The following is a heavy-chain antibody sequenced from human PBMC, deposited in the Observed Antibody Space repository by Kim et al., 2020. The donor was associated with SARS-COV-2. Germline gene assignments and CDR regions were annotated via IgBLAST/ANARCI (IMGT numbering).Heavy chain of an antibody. CDR2: IYYSGST. D-gene: IGHD3-10*01. J-gene: IGHJ5*02. CDR1: GGSISSYY. CDR3: AASYGSGSYYNQPGFDP. V-gene: IGHV4-59*01. Sequence: SETLSLTCTVSGGSISSYYWSWIRQPPGKGLEWIGYIYYSGSTNYNPSLKSRVTISVDTSKNQFSLKLSSVTAADTAVYYCAASYGSGSYYNQPGFDPWGQGTLVTVSS.